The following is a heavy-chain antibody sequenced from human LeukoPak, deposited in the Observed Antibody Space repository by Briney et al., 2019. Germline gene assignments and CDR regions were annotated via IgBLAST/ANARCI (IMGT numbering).Heavy chain of an antibody. CDR1: GFTFSNCA. D-gene: IGHD3-16*01. CDR2: IRGSGTDT. J-gene: IGHJ4*02. Sequence: GGSLRLSCSASGFTFSNCAMTWVRQAPGKGLEWVSSIRGSGTDTYYADSVKGRFTISRDNSKNTLYLQMNSLRAEDTAVYYCARDREQFGGLGEPTEYWGQGTLVTVSS. V-gene: IGHV3-23*01. CDR3: ARDREQFGGLGEPTEY.